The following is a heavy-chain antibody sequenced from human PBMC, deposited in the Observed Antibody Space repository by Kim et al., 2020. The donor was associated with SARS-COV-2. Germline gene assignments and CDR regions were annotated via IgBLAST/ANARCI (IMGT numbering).Heavy chain of an antibody. V-gene: IGHV3-30*02. Sequence: NKYNTESVKSRLTITRDTSKNTLYLQMNSLRAEDTAVYYCAKRQVNWFDPWGQGTLVTVSS. J-gene: IGHJ5*02. CDR2: NK. CDR3: AKRQVNWFDP.